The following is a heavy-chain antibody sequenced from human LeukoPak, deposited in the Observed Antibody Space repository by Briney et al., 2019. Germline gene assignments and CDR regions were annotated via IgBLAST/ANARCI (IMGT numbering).Heavy chain of an antibody. V-gene: IGHV4-34*01. Sequence: SETLSLTCAVYGGSFSGYYWSWIRQPPGKGLEWIGEINHSGSTNYNPSLKSRVTISVDTSKNQFSLKLSSVTAADTAVYYCASSDTAMVTLFYWGQGTLVTVSS. CDR3: ASSDTAMVTLFY. CDR2: INHSGST. J-gene: IGHJ4*02. D-gene: IGHD5-18*01. CDR1: GGSFSGYY.